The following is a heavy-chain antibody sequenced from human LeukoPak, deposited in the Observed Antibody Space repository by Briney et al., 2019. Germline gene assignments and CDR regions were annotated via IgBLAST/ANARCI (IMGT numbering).Heavy chain of an antibody. V-gene: IGHV3-30*18. Sequence: GGSLRLSCAASGFTFSSYGMHWVRQAPGKGLEWVAVISYDGSNKYYADSVKGRFTISRDNSKNTPYLQMNSLRAEDTAVYYCAKEMHGSGSQTLDYWGQGTLVTVSS. CDR2: ISYDGSNK. CDR3: AKEMHGSGSQTLDY. D-gene: IGHD3-10*01. CDR1: GFTFSSYG. J-gene: IGHJ4*02.